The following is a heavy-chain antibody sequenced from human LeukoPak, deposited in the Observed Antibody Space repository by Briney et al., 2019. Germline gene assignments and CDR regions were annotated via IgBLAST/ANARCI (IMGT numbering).Heavy chain of an antibody. CDR2: INSDGSST. V-gene: IGHV3-74*01. J-gene: IGHJ4*02. CDR1: GFTFSSYW. CDR3: ASYYDSSGTFYQGSFGY. Sequence: GGSLRLSCAASGFTFSSYWMHWVRQAPGKGLVWVSRINSDGSSTSYADSVKGRNTISRDNAKNTLYLQMNSQRAEDTAVYYCASYYDSSGTFYQGSFGYWGQGTLVTVSS. D-gene: IGHD3-22*01.